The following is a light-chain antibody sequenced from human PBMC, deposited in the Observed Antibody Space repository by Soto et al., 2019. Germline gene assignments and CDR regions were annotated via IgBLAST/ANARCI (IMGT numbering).Light chain of an antibody. Sequence: DLQMTQSPSTVSASLGDSVSIXXRASQSISSWLAWYQQKPGKAPKILIYKASSLESGVPSRFSGSGSGTEFTLTISSLQPDDFATYYCQQYNSYWTFGQGTKVDI. J-gene: IGKJ1*01. V-gene: IGKV1-5*03. CDR3: QQYNSYWT. CDR1: QSISSW. CDR2: KAS.